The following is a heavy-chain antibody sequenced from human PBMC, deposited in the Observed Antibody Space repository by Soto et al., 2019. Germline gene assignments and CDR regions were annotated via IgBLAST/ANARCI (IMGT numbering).Heavy chain of an antibody. V-gene: IGHV4-30-4*01. CDR1: GGSISSGDYY. Sequence: QVQLQESGPGLVKPSQTLSLTCTVSGGSISSGDYYWSWIRQPPGKGLEWIGYIYYSGTTNSGSTFYNPSLESRGSISVDTSKSHFSLRLTSVTAADTAIYYCGGETHRGSSGFWGQGTLVTVSP. J-gene: IGHJ4*02. CDR2: IYYSGTTNSGST. D-gene: IGHD6-25*01. CDR3: GGETHRGSSGF.